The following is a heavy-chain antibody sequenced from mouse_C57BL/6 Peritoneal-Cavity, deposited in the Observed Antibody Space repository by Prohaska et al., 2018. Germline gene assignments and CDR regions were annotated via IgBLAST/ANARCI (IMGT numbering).Heavy chain of an antibody. V-gene: IGHV1-26*01. CDR3: ATDAY. J-gene: IGHJ3*01. CDR2: INPNNGCT. Sequence: CNASGYTFTDNYMDCVKQSHGKSLEWLGDINPNNGCTSYNQKLKGKVKLTVHKSSSTAYMELSSLTTEDSRVYYCATDAYCGRGTLVTVSA. CDR1: GYTFTDNY.